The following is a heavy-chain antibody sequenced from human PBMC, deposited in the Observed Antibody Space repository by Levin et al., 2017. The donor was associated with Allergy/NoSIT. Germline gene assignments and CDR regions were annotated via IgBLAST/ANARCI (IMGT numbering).Heavy chain of an antibody. V-gene: IGHV3-49*04. Sequence: GESLKISCTVSGFTFDNFAMTWVRQAPGRGLEWVGFIRSNPYGGTTEYAASVKGRFTISKDDSRSTAYLQMNSLKTEDTAVYYCTRIYCTTSSCYAVYFQHWGRGTLVTVSS. CDR1: GFTFDNFA. J-gene: IGHJ1*01. D-gene: IGHD2-2*01. CDR2: IRSNPYGGTT. CDR3: TRIYCTTSSCYAVYFQH.